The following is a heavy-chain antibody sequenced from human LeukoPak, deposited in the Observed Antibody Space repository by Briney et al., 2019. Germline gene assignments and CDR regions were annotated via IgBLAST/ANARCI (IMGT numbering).Heavy chain of an antibody. CDR2: INHSGST. V-gene: IGHV4-39*07. D-gene: IGHD1-26*01. J-gene: IGHJ5*02. Sequence: SETLSLTCTVSGGSISSGSYYWSWIRQPPGKGLEWIGEINHSGSTNYNPSLKSRVTISVDTSKNQFSLKLSSVTAADTAVYYCARAGTGPKHGSGSYYFSSDWFDPWGQGTLVTVSS. CDR3: ARAGTGPKHGSGSYYFSSDWFDP. CDR1: GGSISSGSYY.